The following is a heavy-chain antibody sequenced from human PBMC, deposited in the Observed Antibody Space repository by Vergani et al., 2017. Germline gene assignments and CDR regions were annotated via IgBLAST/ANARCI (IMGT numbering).Heavy chain of an antibody. CDR1: GYTFTSYY. CDR2: ISAYNGNT. V-gene: IGHV1-18*04. J-gene: IGHJ6*03. Sequence: QVQLVQSGAEVKKPGASVKVSCKASGYTFTSYYMHWVRQAPGQGLEWMGWISAYNGNTNYAQKLQGRVTMTTDTSTSTAYMELRSLRSDDTAVYYCARAHSSIGGYYYYYMDVWGKGTTVTVSS. CDR3: ARAHSSIGGYYYYYMDV. D-gene: IGHD2-2*01.